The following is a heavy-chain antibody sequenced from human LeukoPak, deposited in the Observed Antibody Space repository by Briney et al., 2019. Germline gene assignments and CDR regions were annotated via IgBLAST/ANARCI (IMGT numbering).Heavy chain of an antibody. D-gene: IGHD2-2*01. Sequence: GGSLRLSCAASGFTFSSYTMSWVRQAPGKGLEWVSGVSGSGGSTHYADSVKGRFTTSRDNSKNTLYLQMNSLRAEDTAVYYCAASLPNIVVVPATKGPFGYWGQGTLVTVSS. CDR1: GFTFSSYT. V-gene: IGHV3-23*01. CDR3: AASLPNIVVVPATKGPFGY. CDR2: VSGSGGST. J-gene: IGHJ4*02.